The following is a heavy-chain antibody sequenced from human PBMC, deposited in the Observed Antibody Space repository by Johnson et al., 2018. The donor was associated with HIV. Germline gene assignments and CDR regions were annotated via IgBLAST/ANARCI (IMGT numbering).Heavy chain of an antibody. V-gene: IGHV3-30*18. Sequence: QVQLVESGGGVVQPGRSLRLYCAVSGFTFSSYAMHWVRQAPGKGLAWVAFITQDGMTDYYADFVKCPFPISRDNSNSTLYLQMTRLRAEDTAVYYCAKNVGVGGGSSNGAFDIWGQGTMVTVSS. CDR3: AKNVGVGGGSSNGAFDI. D-gene: IGHD2-15*01. CDR2: ITQDGMTD. J-gene: IGHJ3*02. CDR1: GFTFSSYA.